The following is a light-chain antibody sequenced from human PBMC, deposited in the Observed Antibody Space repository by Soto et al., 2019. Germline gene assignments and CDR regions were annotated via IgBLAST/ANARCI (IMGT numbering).Light chain of an antibody. CDR2: LGS. V-gene: IGKV2-28*01. Sequence: DLVMTQSPLSLPVTPGEPASISCRSSQSLLHSNGYNYLDWYLQKPGQSPQLLIYLGSNRASGVPDRLSGSGSGTDFTLKISRVEAEDVGVYYCMQALQTPVFGQGTKLEIK. J-gene: IGKJ2*01. CDR1: QSLLHSNGYNY. CDR3: MQALQTPV.